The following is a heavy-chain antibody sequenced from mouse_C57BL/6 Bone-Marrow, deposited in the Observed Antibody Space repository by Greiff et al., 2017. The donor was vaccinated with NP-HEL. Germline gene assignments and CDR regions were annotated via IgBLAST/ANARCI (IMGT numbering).Heavy chain of an antibody. CDR1: GYAFSSYW. D-gene: IGHD1-1*01. Sequence: QVQLKQSGAELVKPGASVKISCKASGYAFSSYWMNWVKQRPGKGLEWIGQIYPGDGDTNYNGKFKGKATLTADKSSSTAYMQLSSLTSEDSAVYFCARFGFITTVEGYWYFDVWGTGTTVTVSS. V-gene: IGHV1-80*01. CDR2: IYPGDGDT. CDR3: ARFGFITTVEGYWYFDV. J-gene: IGHJ1*03.